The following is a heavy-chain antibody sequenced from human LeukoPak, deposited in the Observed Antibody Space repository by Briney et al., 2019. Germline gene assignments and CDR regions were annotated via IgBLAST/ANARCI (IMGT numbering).Heavy chain of an antibody. D-gene: IGHD6-6*01. CDR3: ARLLAARPQDDY. J-gene: IGHJ4*01. Sequence: SETLSLTCTVSGASVSSGGYYWSWIRQHAGKGLEWIGYIHYSGDTYSNPSLKSRVAVSLDTSKNQFSPKLTSVTAADTAVYYCARLLAARPQDDYWGQGTLVTVSS. V-gene: IGHV4-31*03. CDR1: GASVSSGGYY. CDR2: IHYSGDT.